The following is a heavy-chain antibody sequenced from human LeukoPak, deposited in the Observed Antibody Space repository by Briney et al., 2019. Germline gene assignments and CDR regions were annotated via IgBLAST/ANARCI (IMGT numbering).Heavy chain of an antibody. V-gene: IGHV1-8*01. CDR2: MNPNSGNT. CDR3: ARWGWLGDYYYMDV. J-gene: IGHJ6*03. CDR1: GYTFTSYD. D-gene: IGHD3-10*01. Sequence: ASVKVSCKASGYTFTSYDINWVRQATGQGLEWMGWMNPNSGNTGYAQKFQGRVTMTRNTSISTAYMELGSLRSEDTAVYYCARWGWLGDYYYMDVWGKGTTVTVSS.